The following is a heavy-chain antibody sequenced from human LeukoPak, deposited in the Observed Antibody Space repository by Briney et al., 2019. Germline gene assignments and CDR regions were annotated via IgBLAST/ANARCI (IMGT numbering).Heavy chain of an antibody. V-gene: IGHV4-34*01. D-gene: IGHD2-2*01. CDR2: INHSGST. CDR3: ARGYCSSTSCYSLGYFQH. Sequence: SETLSLTCAVYGGSFSGYYWSWIRQPPGKGLESIGEINHSGSTNYNPSLKSRVTISVDTSKNQFSLKLSSVTAADTAVYYCARGYCSSTSCYSLGYFQHWGQGTLVTVSS. J-gene: IGHJ1*01. CDR1: GGSFSGYY.